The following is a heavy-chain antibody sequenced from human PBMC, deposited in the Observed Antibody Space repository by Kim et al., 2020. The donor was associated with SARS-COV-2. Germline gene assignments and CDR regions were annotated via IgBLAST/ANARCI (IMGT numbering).Heavy chain of an antibody. CDR2: ISGSGGST. CDR3: AKDSQVLRFLEWLSFDY. Sequence: GGSLRLSCAASGFTFSSYAMSWVRQAPGKGLEWVSAISGSGGSTYYADSVKGRFTISRDNSKNTLYLQMNSLRAEDTAVYYCAKDSQVLRFLEWLSFDYWGQGTLVTVSS. J-gene: IGHJ4*02. CDR1: GFTFSSYA. V-gene: IGHV3-23*01. D-gene: IGHD3-3*01.